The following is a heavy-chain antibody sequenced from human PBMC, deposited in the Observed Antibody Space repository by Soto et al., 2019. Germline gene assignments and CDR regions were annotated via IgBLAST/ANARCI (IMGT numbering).Heavy chain of an antibody. D-gene: IGHD3-16*01. CDR2: INPSGGST. V-gene: IGHV1-46*01. CDR1: GYTFTSYY. Sequence: GASVKVSCKASGYTFTSYYMHWVRQAPGQGLEWMGFINPSGGSTTYAQNFQGRVTMTRDTSTGTVYMELSSLRSDDTAVYYCARDPLYGPFDYWGQGTLVTVSS. J-gene: IGHJ4*02. CDR3: ARDPLYGPFDY.